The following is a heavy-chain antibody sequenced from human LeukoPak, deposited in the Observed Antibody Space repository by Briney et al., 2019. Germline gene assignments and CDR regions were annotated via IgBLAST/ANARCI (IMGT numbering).Heavy chain of an antibody. V-gene: IGHV1-2*02. CDR1: GYTFTGYY. Sequence: ASVKVSFKSSGYTFTGYYMHWLRQAPGQGLEWVGWINPNSGGTNYAQTFQARVTMTSDTSISTDYMKRSRLRYDDTALYYCARASGIGATISGYWGQGTLVTVSS. CDR3: ARASGIGATISGY. J-gene: IGHJ4*02. CDR2: INPNSGGT. D-gene: IGHD5-12*01.